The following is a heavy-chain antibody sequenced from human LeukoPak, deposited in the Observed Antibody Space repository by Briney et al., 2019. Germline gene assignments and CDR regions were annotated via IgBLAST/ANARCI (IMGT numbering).Heavy chain of an antibody. Sequence: PSETLSLTCTVSGVSVSSGSYYWSWLRQPPGRGLEWIAYIHYSGSAAYNPSLKSRVTISRDMSTNQFSLKMTSVTAADTAVYFCARDMGAPDYGSYSVDYWGQGTRVTVSS. D-gene: IGHD4-23*01. CDR1: GVSVSSGSYY. CDR2: IHYSGSA. CDR3: ARDMGAPDYGSYSVDY. J-gene: IGHJ4*02. V-gene: IGHV4-61*01.